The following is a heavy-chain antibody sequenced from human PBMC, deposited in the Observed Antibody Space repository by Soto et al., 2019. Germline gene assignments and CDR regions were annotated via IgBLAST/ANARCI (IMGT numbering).Heavy chain of an antibody. CDR2: IYYSGST. Sequence: QVQLQESGPGLVKPSQTLSLTCTVSGGSISSGDYYWSWIRQLPGKGLEWIGYIYYSGSTYYNPLLNSLVTISVDTPKNHFSLKLSSVTAADTGGYYCARGLPGYPYRSWYFDYWGQGTLVTVSS. CDR1: GGSISSGDYY. J-gene: IGHJ4*02. V-gene: IGHV4-30-4*01. CDR3: ARGLPGYPYRSWYFDY. D-gene: IGHD3-9*01.